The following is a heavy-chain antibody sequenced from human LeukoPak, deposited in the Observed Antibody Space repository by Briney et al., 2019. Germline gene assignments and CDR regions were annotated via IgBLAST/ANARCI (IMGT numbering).Heavy chain of an antibody. CDR2: INSDGGST. J-gene: IGHJ6*02. D-gene: IGHD3-3*01. Sequence: GGSLRLSCAASGFTFDDYGMSWVRQAPGKGLVWVSRINSDGGSTSYADSVKGRFTISRDNAKNTLYLQMNSLRAEDTAVYYCARGPRITIFGVVRSYGMDVWGQGTTVTVSS. CDR1: GFTFDDYG. CDR3: ARGPRITIFGVVRSYGMDV. V-gene: IGHV3-74*01.